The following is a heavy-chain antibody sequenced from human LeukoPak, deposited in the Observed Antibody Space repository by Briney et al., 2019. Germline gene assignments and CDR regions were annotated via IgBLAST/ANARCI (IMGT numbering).Heavy chain of an antibody. Sequence: SETLSLTCTVSGYSISSGYYWGWIRQPPGKGLEWIGSIYHSGSTYYNPSLKSRVTISVDTSKNQFYLKLNSVTAADTAVYYCARGRDGYNFLNRGEYYYFDYWGRGTLVGVSS. D-gene: IGHD5-24*01. J-gene: IGHJ4*02. CDR2: IYHSGST. CDR1: GYSISSGYY. V-gene: IGHV4-38-2*02. CDR3: ARGRDGYNFLNRGEYYYFDY.